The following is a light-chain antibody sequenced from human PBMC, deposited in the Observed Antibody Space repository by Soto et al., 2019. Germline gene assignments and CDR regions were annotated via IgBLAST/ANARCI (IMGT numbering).Light chain of an antibody. CDR3: MQGTHWPWT. J-gene: IGKJ1*01. Sequence: DVVLTQSPLSLPVALGQPASISCRSSQSLVYSEGNTYLNWFHQRPGQSPRRLIFKVSKRDSGVPDRFSGSGSGTEFTLKISRVEAEDVGVYFCMQGTHWPWTFGQGTKVEIK. CDR2: KVS. CDR1: QSLVYSEGNTY. V-gene: IGKV2-30*01.